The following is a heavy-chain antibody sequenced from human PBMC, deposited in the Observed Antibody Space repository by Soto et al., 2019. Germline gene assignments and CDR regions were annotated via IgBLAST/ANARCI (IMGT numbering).Heavy chain of an antibody. Sequence: QITLKESGPPLVRPTQTLTLTCAFSGFSLSTSGVGVGWIRQPPGKALEWLGVIYWDDSKHYRPSPRSRLTITKDTSKTQVFLTMTNMDPMHTCTYYCAHKGPEHSPLDYWGQGTLVTFSS. CDR3: AHKGPEHSPLDY. J-gene: IGHJ4*02. V-gene: IGHV2-5*02. CDR1: GFSLSTSGVG. CDR2: IYWDDSK.